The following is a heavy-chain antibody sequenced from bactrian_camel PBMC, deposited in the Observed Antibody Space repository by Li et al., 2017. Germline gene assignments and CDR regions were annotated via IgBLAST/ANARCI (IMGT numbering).Heavy chain of an antibody. V-gene: IGHV3S53*01. D-gene: IGHD2*01. Sequence: QVQLVESGGGSVQAGGSLTLSCVASEYTREYRMGWSRQAPGKEREGVASINSDGWTAYGDSVKGRFTISQDAATKVLYLHMNDLKPEDTAIYYCATNSPAACEYCSGGYCSLLLGYRGQGTQVTVS. CDR3: ATNSPAACEYCSGGYCSLLLGY. J-gene: IGHJ6*01. CDR2: INSDGWT. CDR1: EYTREYR.